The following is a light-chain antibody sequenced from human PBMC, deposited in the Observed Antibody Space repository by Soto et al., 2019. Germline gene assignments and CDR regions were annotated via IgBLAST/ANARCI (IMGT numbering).Light chain of an antibody. CDR2: GAS. CDR1: QSISSSY. V-gene: IGKV3-20*01. J-gene: IGKJ1*01. Sequence: EIVLTQSPGTLSLSPGERATLSCRASQSISSSYLAWYQQKPGQAPRLLIYGASSRATGIPDRFSGSGSGTDFTLTISRVEPEDFAVYSCQQYGPSWTFGEGTKVEIK. CDR3: QQYGPSWT.